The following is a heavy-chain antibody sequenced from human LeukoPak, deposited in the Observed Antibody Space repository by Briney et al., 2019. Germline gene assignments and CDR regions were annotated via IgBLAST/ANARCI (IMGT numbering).Heavy chain of an antibody. D-gene: IGHD3-22*01. V-gene: IGHV3-53*01. Sequence: GGSLRLSCAASGFTVSINYMSWVRQAPGKGLEWVSVIYSSGGTSYADSVKGRFTISRDNSKNTLYLQMNSLRAEDTAVYYCAKSPYYYDSSGYYYFFDYWGQGTLVTVSS. CDR3: AKSPYYYDSSGYYYFFDY. CDR2: IYSSGGT. CDR1: GFTVSINY. J-gene: IGHJ4*02.